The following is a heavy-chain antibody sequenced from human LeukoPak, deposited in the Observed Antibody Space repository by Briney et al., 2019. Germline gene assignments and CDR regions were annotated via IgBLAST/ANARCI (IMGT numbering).Heavy chain of an antibody. CDR3: AKNPSRNNYYDSTYYFDY. Sequence: GGSLRLSCATSGFTFSSYWMSWVRQAPGKGLEWVSAISGSGGSTYYADSVKGRFTISRDNSKNTLYLQMNSRRAEDTAVYYCAKNPSRNNYYDSTYYFDYWGQGTLVTVSS. J-gene: IGHJ4*02. D-gene: IGHD3-22*01. CDR2: ISGSGGST. V-gene: IGHV3-23*01. CDR1: GFTFSSYW.